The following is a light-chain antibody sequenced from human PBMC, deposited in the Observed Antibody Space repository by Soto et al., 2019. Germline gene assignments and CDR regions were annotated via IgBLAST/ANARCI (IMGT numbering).Light chain of an antibody. CDR3: AAWDDSLSVYVV. CDR2: EVT. V-gene: IGLV2-14*01. CDR1: SSDVGAFNY. J-gene: IGLJ2*01. Sequence: QSVLTQPASVSGSPGQSITISCTGTSSDVGAFNYVSWYQQHPGKTPKLIIYEVTNRPSGVSNRFSGSKSGTSASLAISGLRSEDEADYYCAAWDDSLSVYVVFGGGTKLTVL.